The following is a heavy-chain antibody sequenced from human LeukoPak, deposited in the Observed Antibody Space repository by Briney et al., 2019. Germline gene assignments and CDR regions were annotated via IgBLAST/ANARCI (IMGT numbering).Heavy chain of an antibody. CDR2: TYYRSKWYN. CDR1: GDSVSSNSAG. CDR3: ARDQIEMTTIMAYYYGMDF. J-gene: IGHJ6*02. Sequence: QTLSRTCVISGDSVSSNSAGWNWSRQSPSRGLEWLGRTYYRSKWYNDYAVSVKSRITINSDTSKNQFSLQLNSVTPEDTAVYYCARDQIEMTTIMAYYYGMDFWGQGTTVTVSS. D-gene: IGHD5-24*01. V-gene: IGHV6-1*01.